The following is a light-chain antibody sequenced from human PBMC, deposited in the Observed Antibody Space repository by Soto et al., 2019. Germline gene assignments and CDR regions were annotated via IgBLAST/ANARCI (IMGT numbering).Light chain of an antibody. Sequence: SALTQSRSVSGSPGQSVTISCTGTSSDVGGYNFVSWYQQYPGKAPKLIIYDVTKRPSGVPDRFSGSKSGNTASLTISGLQTDDEADYYCCSYAGSYTHVFGTGTKLTVL. J-gene: IGLJ1*01. CDR2: DVT. CDR1: SSDVGGYNF. CDR3: CSYAGSYTHV. V-gene: IGLV2-11*01.